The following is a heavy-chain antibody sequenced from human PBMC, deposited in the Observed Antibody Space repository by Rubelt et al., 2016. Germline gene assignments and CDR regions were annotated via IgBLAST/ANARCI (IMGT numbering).Heavy chain of an antibody. D-gene: IGHD6-6*01. Sequence: GLEWMGRIIPILGIANYAQKFQGRVTMTRNTSISTAYMELSSLRSEDTAVYYCARVGSSIAWGQGTLVTVSS. CDR3: ARVGSSIA. V-gene: IGHV1-69*04. J-gene: IGHJ4*02. CDR2: IIPILGIA.